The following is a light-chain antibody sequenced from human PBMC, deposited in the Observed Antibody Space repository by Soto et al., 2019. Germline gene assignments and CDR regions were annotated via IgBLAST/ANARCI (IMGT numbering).Light chain of an antibody. J-gene: IGKJ1*01. CDR2: GAS. CDR1: QSVSSN. Sequence: EMVMTQSPATRSVSPGERATLSCRASQSVSSNLAWYQQKPGQAPRLLIYGASTRATGVPARFSGSGSGTEFTLTISSLQSEDFAVYHCQHYNSWPRAFGQGTKVESK. CDR3: QHYNSWPRA. V-gene: IGKV3-15*01.